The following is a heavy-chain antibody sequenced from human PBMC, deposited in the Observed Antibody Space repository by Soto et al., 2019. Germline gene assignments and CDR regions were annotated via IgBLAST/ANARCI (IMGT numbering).Heavy chain of an antibody. CDR2: IKGDGSIT. Sequence: EVQLVESGGGLVQPGGSLRLSCAASGFTFSDHWIHWVRQGPGEGLVWVSSIKGDGSITNYADSVKGRFTISRDNAKNTVHLQINSLRVEDTALYYCARGLRVAYGMDVWGQGTTVTVSS. CDR1: GFTFSDHW. CDR3: ARGLRVAYGMDV. J-gene: IGHJ6*02. V-gene: IGHV3-74*01. D-gene: IGHD2-21*01.